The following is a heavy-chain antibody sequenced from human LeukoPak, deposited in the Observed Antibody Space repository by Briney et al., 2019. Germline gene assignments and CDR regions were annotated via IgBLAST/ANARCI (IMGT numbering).Heavy chain of an antibody. CDR3: ARWDIAAAVFDP. V-gene: IGHV1-2*02. CDR2: INLNSGGT. Sequence: ASVKVSCKASGYTFTGYYMHWVRQAPGQGLEWMGWINLNSGGTNYAQKFQGRVTMTRDTSISTAYMELSRLRSDDTAVYYCARWDIAAAVFDPRGQGTLVTVSS. J-gene: IGHJ5*02. CDR1: GYTFTGYY. D-gene: IGHD6-13*01.